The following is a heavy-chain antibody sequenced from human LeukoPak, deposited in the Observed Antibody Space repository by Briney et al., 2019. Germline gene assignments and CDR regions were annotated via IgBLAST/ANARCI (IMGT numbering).Heavy chain of an antibody. Sequence: GGSLRLSCAASGFTFSSYSMNWVRQAPGKGLEWVSSISSSSSYIYYADSVKGRFTISRDNAKNSLYLQMNSLRAEDTAVYYCAKGRIAAAGTRNWFDPWGQGTLVTVSS. D-gene: IGHD6-13*01. CDR1: GFTFSSYS. CDR3: AKGRIAAAGTRNWFDP. J-gene: IGHJ5*02. CDR2: ISSSSSYI. V-gene: IGHV3-21*01.